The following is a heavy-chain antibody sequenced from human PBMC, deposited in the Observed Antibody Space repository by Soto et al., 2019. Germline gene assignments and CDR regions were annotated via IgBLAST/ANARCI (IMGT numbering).Heavy chain of an antibody. D-gene: IGHD1-26*01. J-gene: IGHJ5*02. CDR3: ETQEVGGSYVYTFDP. Sequence: SETLSLTCTVPGGSITSSSYYWGWIRQPPGKGLEWIGSIYYSGSTYYNPSLKSRVTISVDTSKNQFSLKLSSVTAADTAVYYCETQEVGGSYVYTFDPWGQGTLVNVSS. CDR2: IYYSGST. V-gene: IGHV4-39*01. CDR1: GGSITSSSYY.